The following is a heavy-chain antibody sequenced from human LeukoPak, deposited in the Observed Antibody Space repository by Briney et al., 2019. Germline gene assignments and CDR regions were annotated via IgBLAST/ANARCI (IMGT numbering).Heavy chain of an antibody. D-gene: IGHD3-10*01. CDR1: GGSISSGSYY. CDR3: ARALPDYGPVRD. Sequence: SETLSLTCTVSGGSISSGSYYWSWIRQPAGKGLEWIGRIYTSGSTNYNPSLKSRVTISVDTSKNQFSLKLSSVTAADTAVYYCARALPDYGPVRDWGQGTLVTVSS. CDR2: IYTSGST. V-gene: IGHV4-61*02. J-gene: IGHJ4*02.